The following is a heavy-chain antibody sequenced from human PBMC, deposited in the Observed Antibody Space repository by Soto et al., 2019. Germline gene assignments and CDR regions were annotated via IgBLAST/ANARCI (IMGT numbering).Heavy chain of an antibody. J-gene: IGHJ4*02. CDR3: VKALFSADGGEVFDY. CDR1: GFVFSSFA. V-gene: IGHV3-23*01. Sequence: GGSLRLSCAASGFVFSSFAMTWVRQAPGKGPEWVSTTRVGDGSTRVADSVEGRFTVTRDNPRNTLVLHMNSLRAEDTAMYYCVKALFSADGGEVFDYWGQGTLVTVSS. D-gene: IGHD3-10*01. CDR2: TRVGDGST.